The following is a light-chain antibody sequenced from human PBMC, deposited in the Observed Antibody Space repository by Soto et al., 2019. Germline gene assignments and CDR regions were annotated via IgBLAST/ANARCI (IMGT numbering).Light chain of an antibody. J-gene: IGLJ1*01. CDR3: CSFGGSGYV. CDR2: EVT. CDR1: TSDVGI. Sequence: QSVLTQSASLSGSPGQSITISCSGTTSDVGIVSWYQHHPGKAPKLMIHEVTKRPSGVSDRFSGSKSGNSASLTISGLQVEDEADYFCCSFGGSGYVFGTGTKVTVL. V-gene: IGLV2-23*02.